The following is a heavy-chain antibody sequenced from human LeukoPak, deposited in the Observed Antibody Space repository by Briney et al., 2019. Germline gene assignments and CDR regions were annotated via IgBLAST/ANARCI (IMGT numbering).Heavy chain of an antibody. CDR1: GFTFSSYG. V-gene: IGHV3-74*01. D-gene: IGHD3-3*01. CDR2: INSDGDYT. Sequence: GGSLRLSCAASGFTFSSYGMNWVRQAPGKGLVWVSGINSDGDYTNYADSVKGRFTISRDNAKNTLYLQVNSLRAEDTAVYYCTRVYYAGGYYFDYWGQGTLVTVSS. CDR3: TRVYYAGGYYFDY. J-gene: IGHJ4*02.